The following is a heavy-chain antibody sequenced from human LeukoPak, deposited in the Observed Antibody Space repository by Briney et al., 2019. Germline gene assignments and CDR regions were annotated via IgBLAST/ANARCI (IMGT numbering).Heavy chain of an antibody. V-gene: IGHV1-58*02. J-gene: IGHJ6*03. CDR2: IVVGSGNT. D-gene: IGHD4-17*01. CDR1: GFTFTSSA. Sequence: SVKVSCKASGFTFTSSAMQWVRQARGQRLEWIGCIVVGSGNTNYAQKCQERVTITRDMSTSTAYMELSSLRSEDTAVYYCAAGCSTVTTAVSYYMDVWGKGTTVTVTS. CDR3: AAGCSTVTTAVSYYMDV.